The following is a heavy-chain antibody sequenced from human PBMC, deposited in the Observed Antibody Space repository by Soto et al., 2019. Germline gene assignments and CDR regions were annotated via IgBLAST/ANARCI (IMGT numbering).Heavy chain of an antibody. Sequence: GGSLRLSYAASGFTFGSYAVSWVRQATGKGLEWVSAISGSGGSTYYADSVKGRFTISRDNSKNTLYLQMNSLRAEDTAVYYCAKGYDYGGNTGSGFDPWGQGTLVTVSS. V-gene: IGHV3-23*01. CDR1: GFTFGSYA. D-gene: IGHD4-17*01. CDR3: AKGYDYGGNTGSGFDP. CDR2: ISGSGGST. J-gene: IGHJ5*02.